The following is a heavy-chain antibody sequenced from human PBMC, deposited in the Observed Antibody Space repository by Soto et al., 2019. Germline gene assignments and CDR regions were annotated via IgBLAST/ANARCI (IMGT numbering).Heavy chain of an antibody. Sequence: PSETLSLTCTVSGGSISSYYWSWIRQPPGKGLEWIGYIYYSGSTNYNPSLKSRVTISVDTSKNQFSLKLSSVTAADTAVYYCGRGGGYYDCIGYYGGHYFDYWGQGTPVTVSS. CDR2: IYYSGST. D-gene: IGHD3-22*01. CDR3: GRGGGYYDCIGYYGGHYFDY. CDR1: GGSISSYY. J-gene: IGHJ4*02. V-gene: IGHV4-59*01.